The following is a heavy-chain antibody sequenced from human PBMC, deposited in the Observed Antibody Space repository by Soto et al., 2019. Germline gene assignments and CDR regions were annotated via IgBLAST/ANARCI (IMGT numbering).Heavy chain of an antibody. Sequence: QVQLVESGGGVVQPGRSLRLSCAASGFTFSSYAMHWVRQAPGKGLEWVAVISYDGSNKYYADSVKGRFTISRDNSKNTLYLQMNSLRAEETAVYYCAREVTTSYYYYYGMDVWGQGTTVTVSS. J-gene: IGHJ6*02. CDR3: AREVTTSYYYYYGMDV. CDR2: ISYDGSNK. V-gene: IGHV3-30-3*01. CDR1: GFTFSSYA. D-gene: IGHD4-17*01.